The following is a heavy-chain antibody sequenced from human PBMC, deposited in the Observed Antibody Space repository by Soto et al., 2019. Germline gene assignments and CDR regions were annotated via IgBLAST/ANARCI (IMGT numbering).Heavy chain of an antibody. V-gene: IGHV1-46*01. Sequence: ASVKVSCKASGFTFTSSYVQWVRQARGQGLEWMGIINPSGGNTSYAQKFQGRVTMTRDTSTSTVYMELSSLRSEDTAVYYCARDLVGATRGTFDYWGQGTLVTVSS. J-gene: IGHJ4*02. CDR2: INPSGGNT. D-gene: IGHD1-26*01. CDR1: GFTFTSSY. CDR3: ARDLVGATRGTFDY.